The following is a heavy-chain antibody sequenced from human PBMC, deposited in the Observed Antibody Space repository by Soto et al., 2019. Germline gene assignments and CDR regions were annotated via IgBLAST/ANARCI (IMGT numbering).Heavy chain of an antibody. CDR3: ATSPYRLGYCSGGSCYEAFDI. D-gene: IGHD2-15*01. Sequence: SQTLSRTCAISGDRVSINSAAWNWIRQSPSRGLEWLGRTYYRSKWYNDYAVSVKSRITINPDTSKNQFSLQLNSVTPEDTAVYYCATSPYRLGYCSGGSCYEAFDIWGQGTMVTVSS. CDR1: GDRVSINSAA. J-gene: IGHJ3*02. CDR2: TYYRSKWYN. V-gene: IGHV6-1*01.